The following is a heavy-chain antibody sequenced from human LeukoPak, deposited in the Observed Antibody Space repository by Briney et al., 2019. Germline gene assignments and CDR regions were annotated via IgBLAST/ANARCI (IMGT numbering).Heavy chain of an antibody. CDR2: ISSNGGST. CDR3: ARASSGSYGY. Sequence: PGGSLRLSCVVSGFTFSSYAMHWVRQAPGKGLEYVSAISSNGGSTYYANSVKGRFTISRDNSKNTLYLQMGSLRVEDMAVYYCARASSGSYGYWGQGTLVTVSS. CDR1: GFTFSSYA. D-gene: IGHD6-19*01. J-gene: IGHJ4*02. V-gene: IGHV3-64*01.